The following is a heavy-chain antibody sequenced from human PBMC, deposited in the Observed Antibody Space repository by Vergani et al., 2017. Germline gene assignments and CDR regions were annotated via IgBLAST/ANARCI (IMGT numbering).Heavy chain of an antibody. J-gene: IGHJ4*02. Sequence: QVQLVESGGGVVQPGTSLRLSCVVSGFALNRHAMYWVRQAPGKGLEWVVGISFHGTNEYYPDLVKGRFTISRDIAKNTLYLQVRSLRLEDTGVYHCVRDRGLXAGGRCYTEAWDYWVQGTPVTVSS. CDR3: VRDRGLXAGGRCYTEAWDY. D-gene: IGHD2-2*02. CDR2: ISFHGTNE. V-gene: IGHV3-30-3*01. CDR1: GFALNRHA.